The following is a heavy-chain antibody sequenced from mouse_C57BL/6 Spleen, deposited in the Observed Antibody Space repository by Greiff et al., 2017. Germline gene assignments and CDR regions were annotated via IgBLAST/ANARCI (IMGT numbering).Heavy chain of an antibody. CDR1: GFSINSDCY. CDR2: TFYSGIT. D-gene: IGHD1-1*01. J-gene: IGHJ4*01. V-gene: IGHV3-3*01. CDR3: ARAYYYGSSIGAMDY. Sequence: EVKLLESGPSLVRPSQTLSLTCTVTGFSINSDCYWIWIRQFPGNKLEYIGYTFYSGITYYNPSLESRTYITRDTSKNQFSLKLSSVTTEDTATYYCARAYYYGSSIGAMDYWGQGTSVTVSS.